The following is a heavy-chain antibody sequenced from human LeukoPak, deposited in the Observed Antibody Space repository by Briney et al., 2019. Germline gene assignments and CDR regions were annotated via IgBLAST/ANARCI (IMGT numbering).Heavy chain of an antibody. CDR1: GLTVSSNY. V-gene: IGHV3-53*01. CDR2: IYSGGDT. J-gene: IGHJ4*02. D-gene: IGHD1-26*01. CDR3: ARAGGSYGN. Sequence: PGGSLRLSCAASGLTVSSNYMSWVRQAPGKGLEWVSVIYSGGDTYYADSVKGRFTISRDNSKNTLYLQMNSLRPEDTAVYYCARAGGSYGNWGQGTPVTVSS.